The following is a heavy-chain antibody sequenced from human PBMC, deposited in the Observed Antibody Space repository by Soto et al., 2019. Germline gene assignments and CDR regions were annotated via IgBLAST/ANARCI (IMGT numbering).Heavy chain of an antibody. D-gene: IGHD3-22*01. CDR2: IIPILGIA. CDR3: ARADYYYDSSGPPTNYYGMDV. Sequence: ASVRVSCKASGGTFSSYTISWVRQAPGQGLEWMGRIIPILGIANYAQKFQGRVTITADKSTSTAYMELSSLRSEDTAVYYCARADYYYDSSGPPTNYYGMDVWGQGTTVTVSS. J-gene: IGHJ6*02. CDR1: GGTFSSYT. V-gene: IGHV1-69*02.